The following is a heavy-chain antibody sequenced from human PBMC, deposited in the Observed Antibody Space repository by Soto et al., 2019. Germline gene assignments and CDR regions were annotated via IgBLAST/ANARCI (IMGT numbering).Heavy chain of an antibody. CDR1: GFTFSSYD. J-gene: IGHJ6*03. Sequence: GGSLRLSCAASGFTFSSYDMHWVRQATGKGLEWVSAIDTAGDTYYPGSVKGRFTISRENAKNSLYLQMNSLRAGDTAVYYCARSPSQIAAAGTDYYYSYAVDVWGKGTTVTVS. CDR2: IDTAGDT. V-gene: IGHV3-13*01. CDR3: ARSPSQIAAAGTDYYYSYAVDV. D-gene: IGHD6-13*01.